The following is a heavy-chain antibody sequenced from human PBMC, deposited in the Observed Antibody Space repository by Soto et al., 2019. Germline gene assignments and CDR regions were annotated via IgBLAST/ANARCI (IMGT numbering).Heavy chain of an antibody. V-gene: IGHV3-30-3*01. J-gene: IGHJ4*02. CDR2: ISYDGSKT. Sequence: QVQLVESGGGMVQPGRSLRLSCAASGFTFSSHGIHWVRQAPGKGLEWVTFISYDGSKTYYADSVKGRFTISRDNSPNTLFLQMNRLGPEDTAVYFCARACATGGTYLGIDDWGLGTLFTVSS. CDR3: ARACATGGTYLGIDD. CDR1: GFTFSSHG. D-gene: IGHD1-26*01.